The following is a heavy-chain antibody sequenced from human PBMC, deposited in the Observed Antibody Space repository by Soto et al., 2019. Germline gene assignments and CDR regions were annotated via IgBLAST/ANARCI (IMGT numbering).Heavy chain of an antibody. J-gene: IGHJ3*02. CDR2: IYHTGST. Sequence: XDTRSLTPTVSGGSFRGGSDYSSWIRQPPGKGLEWIAYIYHTGSTNYNPSLKSRVTISVDMSKNQVSLRLESVTAADTAMYYCARDRSDNLNSYDAFDIWGQGTMVTVSS. CDR3: ARDRSDNLNSYDAFDI. D-gene: IGHD1-1*01. V-gene: IGHV4-61*01. CDR1: GGSFRGGSDY.